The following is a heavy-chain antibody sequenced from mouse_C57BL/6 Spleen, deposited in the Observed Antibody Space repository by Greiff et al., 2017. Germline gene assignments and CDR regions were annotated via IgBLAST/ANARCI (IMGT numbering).Heavy chain of an antibody. CDR1: GYTFTDYN. J-gene: IGHJ4*01. CDR3: ARLLTGPYAMDY. Sequence: DVKLQESGPELVKPGASVKIPCKASGYTFTDYNMDWVKQSHGKSLEWIGDINPNNGGTIYNQKFKGKATLTVDKSSSTAYMELRSLTSEDTAVYYCARLLTGPYAMDYWGQGTSVTVSS. V-gene: IGHV1-18*01. D-gene: IGHD4-1*01. CDR2: INPNNGGT.